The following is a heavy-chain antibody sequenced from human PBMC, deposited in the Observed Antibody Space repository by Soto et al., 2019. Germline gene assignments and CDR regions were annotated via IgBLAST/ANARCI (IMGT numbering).Heavy chain of an antibody. J-gene: IGHJ4*02. CDR2: ISWNSGSI. CDR3: AKAPGSLYYFDY. CDR1: GFTFDDYA. Sequence: GGSLRLSCAASGFTFDDYAMHWVRQAPGKGLEWVSGISWNSGSIGYADSVKGRFTISRDNTKNSLYLQMNSLRAEDTALYYCAKAPGSLYYFDYWGQGTLVTVSS. D-gene: IGHD1-1*01. V-gene: IGHV3-9*01.